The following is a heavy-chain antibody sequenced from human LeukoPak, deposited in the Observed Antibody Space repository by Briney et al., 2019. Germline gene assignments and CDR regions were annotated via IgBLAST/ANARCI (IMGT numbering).Heavy chain of an antibody. V-gene: IGHV4-59*12. CDR3: ARGRITAAGYYYYYGMDV. CDR1: GASISNYY. CDR2: IYYSGST. J-gene: IGHJ6*02. Sequence: SETLSLTCTVSGASISNYYWSWIRQSPGKGLEWIGYIYYSGSTNYNPSLKSRVTISVDTSKNQFSLKLSSVTAADTAVYYCARGRITAAGYYYYYGMDVWGQGTTVTVSS. D-gene: IGHD6-13*01.